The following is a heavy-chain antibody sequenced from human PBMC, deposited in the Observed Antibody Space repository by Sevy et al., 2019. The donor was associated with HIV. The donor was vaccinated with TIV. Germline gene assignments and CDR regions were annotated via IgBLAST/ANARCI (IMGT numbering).Heavy chain of an antibody. CDR1: GFTFSSYV. J-gene: IGHJ4*02. CDR2: ILYDGSNK. CDR3: ARDWTVPDY. Sequence: GGSLILSCAASGFTFSSYVMHWVRQAPGKGLEWVAVILYDGSNKYYADSVKGRFTISRDNSKNTLYLKMNSLRAEDTAVYYCARDWTVPDYWGQGTLVTVSS. D-gene: IGHD4-17*01. V-gene: IGHV3-30-3*01.